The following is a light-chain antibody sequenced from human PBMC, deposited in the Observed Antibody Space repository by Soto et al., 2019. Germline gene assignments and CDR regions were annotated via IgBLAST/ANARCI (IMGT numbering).Light chain of an antibody. Sequence: QSVLTQPASVSGSPGQSITISCTGTSSDVGGYNYVSWYQQLPGKAPRLMIYEVSNRPSGVSNRFSGSKSGNTASPTISGLQAEDEADYYCSSYRSSSTLYVFGTGTKVTVL. CDR2: EVS. V-gene: IGLV2-14*01. J-gene: IGLJ1*01. CDR3: SSYRSSSTLYV. CDR1: SSDVGGYNY.